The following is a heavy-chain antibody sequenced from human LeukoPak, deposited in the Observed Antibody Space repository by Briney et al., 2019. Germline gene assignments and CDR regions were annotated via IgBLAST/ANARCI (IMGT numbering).Heavy chain of an antibody. CDR3: TRDLMDYDVSTGLHHYYMDV. CDR1: GFTFSSYW. Sequence: GGSLRLSCVASGFTFSSYWMHWVRQDPRKGLVWVSRISGDGRNINYADSVRGRFTISRDNAKNTLYLQMNTLRVEDTAVYFCTRDLMDYDVSTGLHHYYMDVWGQGTTVTVSS. CDR2: ISGDGRNI. D-gene: IGHD3-9*01. J-gene: IGHJ6*02. V-gene: IGHV3-74*01.